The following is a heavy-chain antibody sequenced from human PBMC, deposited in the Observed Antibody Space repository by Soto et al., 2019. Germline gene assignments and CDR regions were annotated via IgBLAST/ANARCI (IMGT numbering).Heavy chain of an antibody. V-gene: IGHV3-23*01. CDR2: ISGSGGST. J-gene: IGHJ4*02. CDR3: AKDHRYDSSGYYYR. CDR1: GFTFSSYA. Sequence: PGGSLRLSCAASGFTFSSYAMSWVRQAPGKGLEWVSAISGSGGSTYYADSVKGRFTISRDNSKNTLYLQMNSLRAEDTAVYYCAKDHRYDSSGYYYRWGQGTLVTVSS. D-gene: IGHD3-22*01.